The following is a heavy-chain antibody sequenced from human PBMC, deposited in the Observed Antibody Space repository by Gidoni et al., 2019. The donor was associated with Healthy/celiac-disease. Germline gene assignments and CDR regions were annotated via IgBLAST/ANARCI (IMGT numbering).Heavy chain of an antibody. D-gene: IGHD2-2*01. CDR1: GFTFSSYA. V-gene: IGHV3-30-3*01. Sequence: QVQLVESGGGVVQPGRSLRLSCAASGFTFSSYAMHWVRQAPGKGLEWVAVISYDGSNKYYADSVKGRFTISRDNSKNTLYLQMNSLRAEDTAVYYCARGRGLTRDYGMDVWGQGTTVTVSS. CDR2: ISYDGSNK. CDR3: ARGRGLTRDYGMDV. J-gene: IGHJ6*02.